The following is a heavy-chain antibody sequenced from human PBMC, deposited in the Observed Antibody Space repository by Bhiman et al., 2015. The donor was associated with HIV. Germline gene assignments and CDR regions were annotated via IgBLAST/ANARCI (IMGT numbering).Heavy chain of an antibody. Sequence: EVQLVESGGGLVQPGGSLRLSCAASGFTFSSYEMNWVRQAPGKGLEWISYISTSGSTIYYADSVKGRFTISRDNAKRSLYLQMNSLRAEDTAVYYCARDPRSSGYHGYFDYWGQGTLVTDSS. J-gene: IGHJ4*02. CDR2: ISTSGSTI. CDR3: ARDPRSSGYHGYFDY. V-gene: IGHV3-48*03. CDR1: GFTFSSYE. D-gene: IGHD3-22*01.